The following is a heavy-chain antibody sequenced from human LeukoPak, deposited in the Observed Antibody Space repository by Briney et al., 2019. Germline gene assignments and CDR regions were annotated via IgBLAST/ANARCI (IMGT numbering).Heavy chain of an antibody. Sequence: QISCKGSGYSFTSYWIGWVRQAPGQGLEWMGGIIPIFGTANYAQKFQGRVTITADESTSTAYMELSSLRSEDTAVYYCAREPNRYCSSTSCLTYFDYWGQGTLVTVSS. J-gene: IGHJ4*02. D-gene: IGHD2-2*01. CDR2: IIPIFGTA. CDR3: AREPNRYCSSTSCLTYFDY. CDR1: GYSFTSYW. V-gene: IGHV1-69*01.